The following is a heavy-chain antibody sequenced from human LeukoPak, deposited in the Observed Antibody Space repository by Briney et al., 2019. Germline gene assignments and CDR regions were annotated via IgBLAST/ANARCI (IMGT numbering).Heavy chain of an antibody. Sequence: GGSLRLSCAASGFTLSSYSMSWVRQAPGKGLEWVSYISSSSTIYYADSVKGRFTISRDNAKNSLYLQMNSLRAEDTAVYYCARDVAGGYYYDSSGFDYWGQGTLVTVSS. CDR1: GFTLSSYS. CDR3: ARDVAGGYYYDSSGFDY. J-gene: IGHJ4*02. CDR2: ISSSSTI. D-gene: IGHD3-22*01. V-gene: IGHV3-48*01.